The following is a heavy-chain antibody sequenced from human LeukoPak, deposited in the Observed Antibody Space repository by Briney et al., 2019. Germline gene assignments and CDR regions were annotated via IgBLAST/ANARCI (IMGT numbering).Heavy chain of an antibody. CDR1: RYSFTTYG. V-gene: IGHV1-18*01. CDR2: VSDYKDNT. Sequence: ASVRVSSMPSRYSFTTYGISWVRETPGQGLGWMGWVSDYKDNTNYAQKLQGRVTMTTDTSTSTAYMELRSLRSGDTAVYYCARYSGSPAYYYYGMDVWGQGTTVTVSS. J-gene: IGHJ6*02. D-gene: IGHD1-26*01. CDR3: ARYSGSPAYYYYGMDV.